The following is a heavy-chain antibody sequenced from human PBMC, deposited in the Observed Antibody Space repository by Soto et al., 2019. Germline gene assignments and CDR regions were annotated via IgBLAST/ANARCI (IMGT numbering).Heavy chain of an antibody. CDR2: IIPILGIA. D-gene: IGHD3-9*01. J-gene: IGHJ5*02. V-gene: IGHV1-69*10. CDR3: AREGGYDILTGYCGPQYNWFDP. CDR1: GGTFSSYT. Sequence: SVKVSCKASGGTFSSYTISWVRQAPGQGLEWMGGIIPILGIANYAQKFQGRVTITADKSTSTAYMELSSLRSEDTAVYYCAREGGYDILTGYCGPQYNWFDPWGQGTLVTVSS.